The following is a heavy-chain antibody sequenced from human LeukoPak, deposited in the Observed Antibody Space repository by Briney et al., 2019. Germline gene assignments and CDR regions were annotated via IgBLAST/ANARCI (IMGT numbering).Heavy chain of an antibody. CDR1: GGSISSSSYY. J-gene: IGHJ4*02. CDR2: IYYTGSP. CDR3: ARHTYDSRPFEY. D-gene: IGHD3-22*01. Sequence: SETLSLTCTVSGGSISSSSYYWGWIRQPPGKGLEGIGSIYYTGSPYSNPSLKSRVTLSVDTSKNQFSRKLSSVTAADTAVYYCARHTYDSRPFEYWGEGTLVTVSS. V-gene: IGHV4-39*01.